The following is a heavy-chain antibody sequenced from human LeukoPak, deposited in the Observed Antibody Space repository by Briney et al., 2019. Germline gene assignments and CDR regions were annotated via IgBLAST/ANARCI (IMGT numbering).Heavy chain of an antibody. D-gene: IGHD3-16*01. CDR3: ARERTPIALKIMIIFDS. V-gene: IGHV1-2*02. CDR2: INPHGGVT. Sequence: VASVKVSCKASGYTFTDYYIHWVRQAPGQGLEWMASINPHGGVTNSAQEFQGRVTVTRDASISTAYLELSGLRSDDTAVYYCARERTPIALKIMIIFDSWGQGTLITVSS. CDR1: GYTFTDYY. J-gene: IGHJ5*01.